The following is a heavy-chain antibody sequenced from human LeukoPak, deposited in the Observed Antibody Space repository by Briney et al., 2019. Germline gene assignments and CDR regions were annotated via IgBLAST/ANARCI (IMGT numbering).Heavy chain of an antibody. J-gene: IGHJ4*02. Sequence: GGSLRLSCSASGFTFSSYAMHWVRQAPGKGLEYVSAISSNGGSAYYADSVKGRFTISRDNSKNTLYLQVSSLRAEDTAVYYCVAHCSSTSCYLSFFDYWGQGTLVTVSS. CDR2: ISSNGGSA. D-gene: IGHD2-2*01. V-gene: IGHV3-64D*06. CDR1: GFTFSSYA. CDR3: VAHCSSTSCYLSFFDY.